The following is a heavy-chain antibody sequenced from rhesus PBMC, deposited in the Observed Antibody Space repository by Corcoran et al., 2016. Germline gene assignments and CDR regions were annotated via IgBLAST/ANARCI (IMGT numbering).Heavy chain of an antibody. CDR3: ARDDGYNGNRLDF. CDR2: ITPNHGKK. D-gene: IGHD5-30*01. J-gene: IGHJ4*01. V-gene: IGHV1-180*01. Sequence: QVQLVQSGSAIRQPGASVRLSWQTSGFSFMRHSITRLRQAPGKGLQGIGLITPNHGKKEYAQLCPDTVSITTATSTTTRYIELRSLRSEDTALYSCARDDGYNGNRLDFWGQGVLVTVSS. CDR1: GFSFMRHS.